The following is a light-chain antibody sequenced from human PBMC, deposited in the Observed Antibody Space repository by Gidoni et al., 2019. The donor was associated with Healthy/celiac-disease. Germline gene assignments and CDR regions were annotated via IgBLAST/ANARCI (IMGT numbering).Light chain of an antibody. Sequence: EIVLTQSPATLPLSPGERATLSCRASQSVSSYLAWYQQKPGQAPRLLIYDASNRATGIPARFSGRGSGTDFTLTISSLEPEDFAVYYCQQRSNWPPTFGQGTKLEIK. CDR3: QQRSNWPPT. CDR2: DAS. J-gene: IGKJ2*01. V-gene: IGKV3-11*01. CDR1: QSVSSY.